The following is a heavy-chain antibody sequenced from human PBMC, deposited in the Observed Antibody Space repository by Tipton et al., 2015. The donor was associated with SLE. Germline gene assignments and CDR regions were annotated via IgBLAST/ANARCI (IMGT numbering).Heavy chain of an antibody. CDR1: GYSISSGYY. D-gene: IGHD2-2*01. V-gene: IGHV4-38-2*02. CDR2: IYHSGST. CDR3: ARAPRVVVPAAIYYFDY. Sequence: TLSLTCTVSGYSISSGYYWGWIRQPPGKGLEWIGSIYHSGSTYYNPSLKSRVTISVDTSKNQFSLKLSSVTAADTAVYYCARAPRVVVPAAIYYFDYWGQGTLVTVSS. J-gene: IGHJ4*02.